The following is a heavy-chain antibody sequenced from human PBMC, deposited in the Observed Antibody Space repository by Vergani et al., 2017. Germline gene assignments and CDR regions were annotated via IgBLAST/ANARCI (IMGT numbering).Heavy chain of an antibody. V-gene: IGHV1-69*18. D-gene: IGHD3-22*01. Sequence: QVQLVQSGAEVKKPGSSVEVSCKASGGTFSSYAISWVRQAPGQGLEWMGRIIPIFGTANYAQKFQGRVTITADESTSTAYMELSSLRSEDTAVYYCAGEAWGDSSGYSDYWGQGTLVTVSS. CDR3: AGEAWGDSSGYSDY. CDR2: IIPIFGTA. J-gene: IGHJ4*02. CDR1: GGTFSSYA.